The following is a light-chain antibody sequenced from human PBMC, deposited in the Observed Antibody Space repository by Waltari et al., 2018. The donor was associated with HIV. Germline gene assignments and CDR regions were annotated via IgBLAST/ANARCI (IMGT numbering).Light chain of an antibody. V-gene: IGLV2-8*01. CDR2: EVT. J-gene: IGLJ2*01. CDR3: SSFANRDGFYVL. Sequence: QSALTQPPSASGSPGQSVTLSCTGTNSDIGTYDYVSWYQQHPGKAPKLVISEVTKRPSGVSDRFSASKSGNTAFLTVSGLQAEDEADYYCSSFANRDGFYVLFGGGTILTVL. CDR1: NSDIGTYDY.